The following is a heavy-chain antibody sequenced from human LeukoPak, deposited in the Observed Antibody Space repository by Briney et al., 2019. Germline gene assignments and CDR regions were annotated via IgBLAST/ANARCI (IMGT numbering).Heavy chain of an antibody. CDR1: GGSISSYY. Sequence: SETLSLTCTVSGGSISSYYWSWIRQPPGKGLEWIGYIYYSGSTNYNPSLKSRVTISVDTSKNQFSLKLSSVTAADTAVYYCARDLGWNGFDYWGQGTLVAVSS. CDR2: IYYSGST. J-gene: IGHJ4*02. CDR3: ARDLGWNGFDY. D-gene: IGHD1-1*01. V-gene: IGHV4-59*12.